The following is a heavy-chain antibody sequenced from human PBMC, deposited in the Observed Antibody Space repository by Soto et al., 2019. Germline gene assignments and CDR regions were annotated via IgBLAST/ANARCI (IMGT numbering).Heavy chain of an antibody. J-gene: IGHJ6*02. CDR2: IIPVFGTP. D-gene: IGHD3-22*01. V-gene: IGHV1-69*12. CDR1: GGSLSNFG. CDR3: ASGDATKIVVTTYYAMDV. Sequence: QVQLVQSGAEVKKPGSSVKVSCTASGGSLSNFGISWVRQAPGQGLEWMGAIIPVFGTPNYAQKFQDRVTIKADESTTTVYMEVRSLTSEDTAVYYCASGDATKIVVTTYYAMDVWGQGTTVTVSS.